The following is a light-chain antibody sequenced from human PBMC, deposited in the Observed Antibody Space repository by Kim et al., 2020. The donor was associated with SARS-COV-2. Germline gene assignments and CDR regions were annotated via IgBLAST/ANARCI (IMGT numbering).Light chain of an antibody. Sequence: DIQMTQSPSALSASVGDRVTITCRASQSIDRWLAWYQQKPGKAPKVLIYKASSLESGVPSRFSGSGSGTEFTLTISSLQPDDFATYCCQQYMNIWTFGQGTKVDIK. J-gene: IGKJ1*01. CDR3: QQYMNIWT. CDR1: QSIDRW. V-gene: IGKV1-5*03. CDR2: KAS.